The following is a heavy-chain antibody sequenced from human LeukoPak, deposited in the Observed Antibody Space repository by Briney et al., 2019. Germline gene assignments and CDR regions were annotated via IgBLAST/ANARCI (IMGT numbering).Heavy chain of an antibody. CDR2: ISSASSYT. V-gene: IGHV3-11*06. CDR1: GFTFSDYY. D-gene: IGHD2-15*01. Sequence: KPGGSLRLSCAASGFTFSDYYMSWIRQAPGKGLEWVAYISSASSYTNYADSVKGRFTISRDNAKNSLYLQMNSLRGEDTAVYYCARGRHCSGGRCYSDFDSWGQGTLVTVSS. J-gene: IGHJ4*02. CDR3: ARGRHCSGGRCYSDFDS.